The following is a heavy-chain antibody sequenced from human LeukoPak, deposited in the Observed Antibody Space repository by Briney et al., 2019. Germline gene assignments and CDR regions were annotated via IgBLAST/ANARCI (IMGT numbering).Heavy chain of an antibody. V-gene: IGHV3-11*01. Sequence: GGSLRLSCAASGFTFSDYYMSWIRQAPGKGLEWVSYISGDATTMYYADSVKGRFTISRDNAKNSLFLQMNSLRAEDTAVYYCARDRCSSSSCFPLGYFDLWGRGTLVSVSS. CDR2: ISGDATTM. CDR1: GFTFSDYY. CDR3: ARDRCSSSSCFPLGYFDL. D-gene: IGHD2-2*01. J-gene: IGHJ2*01.